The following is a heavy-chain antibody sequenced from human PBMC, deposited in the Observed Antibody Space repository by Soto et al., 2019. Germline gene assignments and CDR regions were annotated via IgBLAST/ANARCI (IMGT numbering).Heavy chain of an antibody. V-gene: IGHV1-69*01. CDR1: GGTFSSYA. Sequence: QVQLVQSGAEVKRPGSSVKVSCKASGGTFSSYAISWVRQAPGQGLEWMGGIITIFGTANYAQKFQGRVTITADESTSTAYMELSSLRSEDTAVYYCARQRITMIVVVRSDAFDIWGQGTMVTVSS. CDR2: IITIFGTA. J-gene: IGHJ3*02. CDR3: ARQRITMIVVVRSDAFDI. D-gene: IGHD3-22*01.